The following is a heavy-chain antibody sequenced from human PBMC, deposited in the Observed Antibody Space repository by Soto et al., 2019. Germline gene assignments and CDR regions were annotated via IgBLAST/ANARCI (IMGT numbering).Heavy chain of an antibody. J-gene: IGHJ6*02. CDR2: AYYSGST. CDR1: GDSVTSGSYY. Sequence: SETLSLTCTVSGDSVTSGSYYWSWIRQPPGKGLEWVGNAYYSGSTDFNPSLKSRVTISLDTSKNQFSLKLSSVTAADTAVYYCARGWWEREGYLMDVWGQGTTVTVSS. D-gene: IGHD1-26*01. CDR3: ARGWWEREGYLMDV. V-gene: IGHV4-61*01.